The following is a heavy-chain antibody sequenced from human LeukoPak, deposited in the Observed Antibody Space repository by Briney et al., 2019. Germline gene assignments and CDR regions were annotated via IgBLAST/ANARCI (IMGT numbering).Heavy chain of an antibody. CDR3: ARGEACSTYELY. D-gene: IGHD5-12*01. CDR2: ISAYNGAT. CDR1: GYTFTRYG. V-gene: IGHV1-18*01. J-gene: IGHJ1*01. Sequence: ASVKVSCKASGYTFTRYGISWVRQAPGQGLEWMGWISAYNGATNYAQKLQDRVTMTTDTSTSTAYMELRSLRSDDTAVYYCARGEACSTYELYSGQGSLVTVSS.